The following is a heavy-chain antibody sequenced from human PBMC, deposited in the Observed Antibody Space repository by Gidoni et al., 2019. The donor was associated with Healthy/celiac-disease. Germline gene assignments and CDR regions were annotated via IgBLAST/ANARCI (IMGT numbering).Heavy chain of an antibody. CDR1: GGSFSGYY. J-gene: IGHJ6*02. D-gene: IGHD3-10*01. V-gene: IGHV4-34*01. Sequence: QVQLQQWGAGLLKPSETLSLTCAVYGGSFSGYYWSWIRQPPGKGLEWIGEINHSGRTNYNPSLKSRVTISVDTSKNQFSLKLSSVTAADTAVYYCARGRILLWFGELSYYYGMDVWGQGTTVTVSS. CDR3: ARGRILLWFGELSYYYGMDV. CDR2: INHSGRT.